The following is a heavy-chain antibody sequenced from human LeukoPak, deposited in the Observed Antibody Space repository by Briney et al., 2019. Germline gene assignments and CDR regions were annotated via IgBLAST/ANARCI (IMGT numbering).Heavy chain of an antibody. J-gene: IGHJ4*02. V-gene: IGHV3-23*01. CDR3: AREDGDQVETPPDY. Sequence: GGSLRLSCAASGFPFSSYAMSWVRQAPGKGLEWVSALNSGGDTTYYGDSVKGRFTISRDNSKNTLYLQMNSLRAEDTAVYYCAREDGDQVETPPDYWGQGTLVTVSS. CDR1: GFPFSSYA. D-gene: IGHD4-17*01. CDR2: LNSGGDTT.